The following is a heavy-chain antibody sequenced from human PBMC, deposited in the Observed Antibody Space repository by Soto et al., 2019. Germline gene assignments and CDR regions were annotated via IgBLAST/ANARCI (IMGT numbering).Heavy chain of an antibody. CDR3: AREGGEYYGSGADV. D-gene: IGHD3-10*01. V-gene: IGHV1-3*01. Sequence: QVQLVQSGAEVKKPGASVKVSCKASGYTFTSYAMHWVRQAPGQRLEWMGWINAGNGNTKYSQKFQGRVTITRDTSASTAYMELSSLRSEDTAVYYCAREGGEYYGSGADVWGQGTTVTVSS. J-gene: IGHJ6*02. CDR2: INAGNGNT. CDR1: GYTFTSYA.